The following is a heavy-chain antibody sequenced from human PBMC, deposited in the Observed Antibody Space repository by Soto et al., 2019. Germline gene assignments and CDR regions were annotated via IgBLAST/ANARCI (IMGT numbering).Heavy chain of an antibody. J-gene: IGHJ4*02. Sequence: QVQLVQSGAEVKKPGASVKVSCKASGYTFTSYGISWVRQAPGQGLEWMGWISAYNGNTNYAQKLQGRVTMTTDTSTSTAYMELRSLRSDDTAVYYCARVGIGWELLTTGGYYFDYWGQGTLVTVSS. CDR1: GYTFTSYG. CDR3: ARVGIGWELLTTGGYYFDY. V-gene: IGHV1-18*01. D-gene: IGHD1-26*01. CDR2: ISAYNGNT.